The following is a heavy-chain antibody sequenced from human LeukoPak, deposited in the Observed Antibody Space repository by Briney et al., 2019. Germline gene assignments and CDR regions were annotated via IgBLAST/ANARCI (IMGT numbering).Heavy chain of an antibody. CDR1: GFTFSSYS. D-gene: IGHD3-22*01. V-gene: IGHV3-23*01. J-gene: IGHJ4*02. Sequence: GGSLRLSCAASGFTFSSYSMNWVRQAPGKGLEWVSAISGSGGSTYYADSVKGRFTISRDNSKNTLYLQMNSLRAEDTAVYYCAKAYPLYYYDSSGGGGGYWGQGTLVTVSS. CDR2: ISGSGGST. CDR3: AKAYPLYYYDSSGGGGGY.